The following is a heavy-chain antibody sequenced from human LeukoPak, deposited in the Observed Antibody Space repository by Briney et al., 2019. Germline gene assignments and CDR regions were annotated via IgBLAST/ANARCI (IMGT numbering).Heavy chain of an antibody. CDR3: ARDLTGPYDH. J-gene: IGHJ4*02. CDR2: INVEGNYI. V-gene: IGHV3-74*01. CDR1: GFTVSRYW. D-gene: IGHD3-22*01. Sequence: PGKSLRLSCAASGFTVSRYWMHWVRQAPGKGLVWVARINVEGNYIDYAESVKGRFTISRDGAKNTLYLQMNSVRAEDTAVYSCARDLTGPYDHWGQGTLVTVSS.